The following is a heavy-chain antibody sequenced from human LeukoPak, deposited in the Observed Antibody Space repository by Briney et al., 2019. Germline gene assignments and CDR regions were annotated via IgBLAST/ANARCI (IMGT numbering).Heavy chain of an antibody. J-gene: IGHJ4*02. CDR3: ARGSTRFLEWFPY. CDR2: IYTSGST. CDR1: GGSISSGSYY. V-gene: IGHV4-61*02. D-gene: IGHD3-3*01. Sequence: SQTLSLTCTVSGGSISSGSYYWSWIRQPAGKGLEWIGRIYTSGSTNYNPSLKSRVTISVDTSKNQFSLTLSSVTAADTAVYYCARGSTRFLEWFPYWGQGTLVTVSS.